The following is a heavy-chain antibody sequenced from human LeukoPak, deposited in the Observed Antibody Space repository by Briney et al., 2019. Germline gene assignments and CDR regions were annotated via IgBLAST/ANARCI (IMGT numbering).Heavy chain of an antibody. Sequence: GRSLRLSCAASGFTFDDYAMHWVRQAPGKGLEWVSGISWSSGRIDYADSVKGRFTISRDNAKKSLYLQMNSLRAEDMALYYCAKSSPGYSSGWLQHWGQGTLVTVSS. V-gene: IGHV3-9*03. CDR2: ISWSSGRI. CDR3: AKSSPGYSSGWLQH. J-gene: IGHJ1*01. D-gene: IGHD6-19*01. CDR1: GFTFDDYA.